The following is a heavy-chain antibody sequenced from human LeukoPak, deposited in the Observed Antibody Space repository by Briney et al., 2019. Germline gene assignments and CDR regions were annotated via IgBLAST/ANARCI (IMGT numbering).Heavy chain of an antibody. J-gene: IGHJ6*03. CDR1: GGSISGYY. V-gene: IGHV4-4*09. D-gene: IGHD4/OR15-4a*01. CDR3: ARLVLGYYMDV. Sequence: PSETLSLTCTVSGGSISGYYWSWIRQPPGKGLEWIGYIYTSGSTNYNPSLKSRVTISVDTSKNQFSLKLSSVTAADTAVYYCARLVLGYYMDVWGKGTTVTVSS. CDR2: IYTSGST.